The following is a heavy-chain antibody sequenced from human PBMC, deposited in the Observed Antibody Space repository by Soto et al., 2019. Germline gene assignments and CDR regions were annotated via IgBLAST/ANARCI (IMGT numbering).Heavy chain of an antibody. D-gene: IGHD3-22*01. CDR3: ARGGITMIVGVDALDI. J-gene: IGHJ3*02. CDR1: GYTFTSYG. CDR2: ISAYNGNT. Sequence: ASVKVSCKASGYTFTSYGISWVRQAPGQGLEWMGWISAYNGNTNYAQKLQGRVTMTTDTSTSTAYMELRSLRSDDTAVYYCARGGITMIVGVDALDIWGQGTMVTVSS. V-gene: IGHV1-18*04.